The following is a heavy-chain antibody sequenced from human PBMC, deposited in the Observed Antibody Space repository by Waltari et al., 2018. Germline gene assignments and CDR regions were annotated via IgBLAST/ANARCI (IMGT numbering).Heavy chain of an antibody. CDR1: GFTFDDSG. Sequence: EVQLVESGGGVVRPGGSLRLSCAASGFTFDDSGMSWVRQAPGKGREWVSGINWNGGSTGYADSVKGRFTISRDNAKNSLYLQMNSLRAEDTALYYCAREKAYDFIPSDDYYYYYMDVWGKGTTVTVSS. CDR3: AREKAYDFIPSDDYYYYYMDV. V-gene: IGHV3-20*04. CDR2: INWNGGST. J-gene: IGHJ6*03. D-gene: IGHD3-3*01.